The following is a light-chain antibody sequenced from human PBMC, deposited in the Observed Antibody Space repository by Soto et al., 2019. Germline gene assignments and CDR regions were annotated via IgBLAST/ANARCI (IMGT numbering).Light chain of an antibody. CDR3: NSHTSSNTRV. CDR1: SSDVGGYNY. CDR2: EVS. Sequence: QSALTQPASVSGSPGQSITISCTGTSSDVGGYNYVSWYQQHPGKAPKLMIYEVSNRPSGVSNRFSGSKSGNTASLTISGLQADDEADYYCNSHTSSNTRVFGTGTKVTVL. J-gene: IGLJ1*01. V-gene: IGLV2-14*01.